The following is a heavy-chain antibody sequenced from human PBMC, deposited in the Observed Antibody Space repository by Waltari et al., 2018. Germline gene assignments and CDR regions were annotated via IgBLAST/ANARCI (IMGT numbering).Heavy chain of an antibody. CDR2: VNQSGHT. V-gene: IGHV4-34*01. J-gene: IGHJ6*02. CDR1: GGSFPGPS. CDR3: ARGHGWEDLVAGDYYYGMDV. Sequence: QLHLQQWGAGLLRPSETLSLPCGVDGGSFPGPSWCWIRQTPGKGLEWIGEVNQSGHTNYNPSLTSRVTISVDTSKSQFFLTLISVTAADTAVYYCARGHGWEDLVAGDYYYGMDVWGQGTTVTVSS. D-gene: IGHD6-19*01.